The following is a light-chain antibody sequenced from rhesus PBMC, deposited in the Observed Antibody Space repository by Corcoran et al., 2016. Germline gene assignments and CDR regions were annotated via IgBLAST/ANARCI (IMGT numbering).Light chain of an antibody. Sequence: QADLTKSPSVSGSPGQSVSISCTGSNSDIGGYNRVSWYQQHPGKAPKLLIYEVNKRPSGVSDRFSGSKFANTASLTISGLQAEDEAYYYCDSFASTSLYIFGPGTRLTVL. J-gene: IGLJ1*01. CDR3: DSFASTSLYI. CDR2: EVN. CDR1: NSDIGGYNR. V-gene: IGLV2-13*02.